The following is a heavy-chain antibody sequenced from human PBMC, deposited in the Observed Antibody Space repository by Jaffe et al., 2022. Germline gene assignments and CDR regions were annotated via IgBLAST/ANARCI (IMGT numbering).Heavy chain of an antibody. D-gene: IGHD5-12*01. Sequence: EVQLVESGGGLVKPGGSLRLSCAASGFTFSSYSMNWVRQAPGKGLEWVSSISSSSSYIYYADSVKGRFTISRDNAKNSLYLQMNSLRAEDTAVYYCARDQSYDEGCFDYWGQGTLVTVSS. V-gene: IGHV3-21*01. J-gene: IGHJ4*02. CDR2: ISSSSSYI. CDR3: ARDQSYDEGCFDY. CDR1: GFTFSSYS.